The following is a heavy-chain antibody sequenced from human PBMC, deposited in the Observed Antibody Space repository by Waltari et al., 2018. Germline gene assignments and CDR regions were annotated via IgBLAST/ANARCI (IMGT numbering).Heavy chain of an antibody. V-gene: IGHV4-39*01. CDR3: ASRPYYDYVWGSYRYRGDAFDI. CDR2: IYYSGST. J-gene: IGHJ3*02. Sequence: QLQLQESGPGLVKPSETLSLTCTVSGGTISSSSYYWGWHRPPPGTGLEWIGSIYYSGSTYYNPSLKSRVTISVDTSKNQFSLKLSSVTAADTAVYYCASRPYYDYVWGSYRYRGDAFDIWGQGTMVTVSS. D-gene: IGHD3-16*02. CDR1: GGTISSSSYY.